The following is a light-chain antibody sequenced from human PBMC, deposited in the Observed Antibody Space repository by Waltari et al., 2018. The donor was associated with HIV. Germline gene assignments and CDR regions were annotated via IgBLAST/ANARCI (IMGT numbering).Light chain of an antibody. Sequence: EIVVSHSPASLSVSPGERATLSCRASQSVSSHLAWYQQKPGHAPRLLTYGAATRPTPIPARFIGSWSGTEFTLTISSLQSEDFAVYYLQQYENWPPYTFGQGTKLGI. CDR2: GAA. CDR3: QQYENWPPYT. J-gene: IGKJ2*01. CDR1: QSVSSH. V-gene: IGKV3-15*01.